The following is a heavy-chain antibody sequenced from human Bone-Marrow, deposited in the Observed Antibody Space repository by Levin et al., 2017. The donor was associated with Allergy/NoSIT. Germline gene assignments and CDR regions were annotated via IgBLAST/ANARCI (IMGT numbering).Heavy chain of an antibody. J-gene: IGHJ4*02. CDR3: ARDLDTSELFDS. V-gene: IGHV3-33*01. Sequence: GGSLRLSCAASGFKFSDRGMHWVRQAPCKGLEWVGIIWYDGTNKHYADSVRGRFTISRDNSKNTLYLQMNSLRAEDTAVYYCARDLDTSELFDSWGQGTLVTVAS. D-gene: IGHD1-1*01. CDR2: IWYDGTNK. CDR1: GFKFSDRG.